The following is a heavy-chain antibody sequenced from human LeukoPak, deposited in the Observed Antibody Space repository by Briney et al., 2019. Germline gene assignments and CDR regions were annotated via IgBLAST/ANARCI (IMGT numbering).Heavy chain of an antibody. V-gene: IGHV3-74*01. D-gene: IGHD6-13*01. Sequence: GGSLRLSCAASGFSFSSYWMHWVRQAPGKGLVWVSRLNTDGSSTNYADSVKGRFTISRDNAKNTLYLQMNSLRAEDTAIYYCARVADSSNWYTDYWGQGTLVAV. CDR1: GFSFSSYW. CDR2: LNTDGSST. J-gene: IGHJ4*02. CDR3: ARVADSSNWYTDY.